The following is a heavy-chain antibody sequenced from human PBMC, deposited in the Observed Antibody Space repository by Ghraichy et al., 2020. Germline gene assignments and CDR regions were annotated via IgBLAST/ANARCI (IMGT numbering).Heavy chain of an antibody. Sequence: GGSLRLSCAASGFSVTTNQVAWVRQAPGKGLEWVAVIYSGDATYYAAPVTGRFTISRHESKNTVSLQLSSLRPDDTAVYYCARVGSSSYYNAFDYWGPGTQVSVSS. D-gene: IGHD4-11*01. CDR3: ARVGSSSYYNAFDY. CDR2: IYSGDAT. CDR1: GFSVTTNQ. V-gene: IGHV3-53*04. J-gene: IGHJ4*02.